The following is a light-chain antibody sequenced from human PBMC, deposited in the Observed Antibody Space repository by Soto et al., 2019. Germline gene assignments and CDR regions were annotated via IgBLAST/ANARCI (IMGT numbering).Light chain of an antibody. CDR1: QSVSNNY. Sequence: IVLTQSPGTLSLSPGERATLSWRASQSVSNNYLAWYQQKPGQAPRLRIYGASNRATGIPDRFSGSGSGTDFTLTISRMEPEDSAVYYCQQYGSSGTFGQGTKVDIK. J-gene: IGKJ1*01. V-gene: IGKV3-20*01. CDR2: GAS. CDR3: QQYGSSGT.